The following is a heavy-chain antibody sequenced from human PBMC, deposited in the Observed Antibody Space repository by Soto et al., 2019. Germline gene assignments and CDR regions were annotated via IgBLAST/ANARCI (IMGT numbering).Heavy chain of an antibody. D-gene: IGHD2-21*01. Sequence: GGSLRLSCAASGFTFSSYAMSWVRQAPGKGLEWVPAISGSGGGTYYADSVKGRFTVSRDNSKNTLYLQMNSLRAEDTAVYYCAKDHLVYTRNYGLDVWGQGTTVTVSS. CDR3: AKDHLVYTRNYGLDV. V-gene: IGHV3-23*01. J-gene: IGHJ6*02. CDR2: ISGSGGGT. CDR1: GFTFSSYA.